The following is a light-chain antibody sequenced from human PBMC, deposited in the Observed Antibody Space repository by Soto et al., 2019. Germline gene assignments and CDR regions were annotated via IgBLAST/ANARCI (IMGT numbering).Light chain of an antibody. J-gene: IGLJ2*01. V-gene: IGLV1-40*01. CDR2: GNS. CDR3: QSYDTSLSSVI. Sequence: QSVLTQPPSMSGAPGQRVIISCSGSNSNIGAGYDGHWYQHLPGTAPKLLIYGNSNRPSGVPDRFSGFKSGTSVSLAITGLQAEDEADYYCQSYDTSLSSVIFGGGTKLTVL. CDR1: NSNIGAGYD.